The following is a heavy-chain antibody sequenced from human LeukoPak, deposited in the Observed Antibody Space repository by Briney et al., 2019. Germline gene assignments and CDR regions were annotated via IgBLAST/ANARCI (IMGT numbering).Heavy chain of an antibody. J-gene: IGHJ6*02. Sequence: RSSETLSLTCAVYGGSFSGYYWSWLRQPPGKGLEWIGEINHSGSTNYNPSLKSRVTISVDTSKNQFSLKLSSVTAADTAVSYCRVLSPTPIAARPWNQRYGMDVWGQGTTVTVSS. CDR2: INHSGST. V-gene: IGHV4-34*01. D-gene: IGHD6-6*01. CDR1: GGSFSGYY. CDR3: RVLSPTPIAARPWNQRYGMDV.